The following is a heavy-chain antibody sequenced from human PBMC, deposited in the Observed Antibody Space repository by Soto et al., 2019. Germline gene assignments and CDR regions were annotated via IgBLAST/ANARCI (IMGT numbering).Heavy chain of an antibody. D-gene: IGHD2-2*01. CDR2: IYYSGST. CDR1: SGSVSSHSYY. Sequence: SETLSLTCTVSSGSVSSHSYYWSWIRQPPGKGLEWIGYIYYSGSTYYNPSLKSQVTISVDTSKNQFSLKLRSVTAADTAVYYCARTYCRSASCYGLYYFGMDVWGQGTTVTVSS. CDR3: ARTYCRSASCYGLYYFGMDV. V-gene: IGHV4-61*01. J-gene: IGHJ6*02.